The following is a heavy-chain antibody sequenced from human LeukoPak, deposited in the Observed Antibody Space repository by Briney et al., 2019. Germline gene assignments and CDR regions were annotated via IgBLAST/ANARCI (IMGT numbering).Heavy chain of an antibody. CDR2: ISSGGSTI. J-gene: IGHJ4*02. Sequence: PGGSLRLSCAASGFTFSSYSMNWVRQAPGKGLEWVSYISSGGSTIYYADSVKGRFTISRDNAKNSLYLQMNSLRAEDTAVYYCAREGQWLILPFFDNWGQGTLVTVSS. D-gene: IGHD6-19*01. CDR3: AREGQWLILPFFDN. CDR1: GFTFSSYS. V-gene: IGHV3-48*04.